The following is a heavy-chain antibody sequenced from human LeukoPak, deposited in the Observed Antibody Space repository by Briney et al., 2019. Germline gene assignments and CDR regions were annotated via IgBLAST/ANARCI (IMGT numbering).Heavy chain of an antibody. CDR1: GFTFSSYV. V-gene: IGHV3-30*03. D-gene: IGHD5-18*01. CDR2: ISYDGNNK. CDR3: VRADAKKTAMVDY. Sequence: GRSLRLSCAASGFTFSSYVMHWVRQAPGKGLEWVAGISYDGNNKYYAESVKGRFTISRDNSKNTLYLQMNSLRAEDTAVYYCVRADAKKTAMVDYWGRGTLVAVSS. J-gene: IGHJ4*02.